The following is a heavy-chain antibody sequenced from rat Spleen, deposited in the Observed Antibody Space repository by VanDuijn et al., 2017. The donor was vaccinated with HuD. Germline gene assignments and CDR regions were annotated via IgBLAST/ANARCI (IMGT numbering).Heavy chain of an antibody. D-gene: IGHD1-1*01. CDR2: ISYEGSST. J-gene: IGHJ2*01. CDR3: ARSTAGFDY. Sequence: EVQLVESGGGLVQPGRSLKLSCAASGFTFSDYYMAWVRQAPKKGLEWVASISYEGSSTYYGDSVKGRFTISRDNAKSTLYLQMNSLRSEDTATYYCARSTAGFDYWGQGVMVTVSS. CDR1: GFTFSDYY. V-gene: IGHV5-22*01.